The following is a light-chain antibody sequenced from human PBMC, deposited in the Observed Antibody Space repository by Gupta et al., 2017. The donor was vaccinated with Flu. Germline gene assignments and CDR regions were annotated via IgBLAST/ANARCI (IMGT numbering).Light chain of an antibody. CDR1: QSISSY. CDR2: GAS. V-gene: IGKV1-39*01. J-gene: IGKJ4*01. CDR3: QRSYGTPRT. Sequence: IQMNQSPSSLSASVRDRVTITCRASQSISSYVNWYKQNAGKVPKLLIYGASNLQSGVPPRFSGSGSGTDFTLTIISIQPEDFATYYCQRSYGTPRTFGGGTKVEFK.